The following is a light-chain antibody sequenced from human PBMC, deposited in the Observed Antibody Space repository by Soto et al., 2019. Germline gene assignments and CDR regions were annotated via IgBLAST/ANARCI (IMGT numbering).Light chain of an antibody. CDR2: DTS. CDR1: QSISNK. J-gene: IGKJ3*01. CDR3: QQYSRSPFT. V-gene: IGKV3-15*01. Sequence: EIVMTQSPATLSVSPGERATLSCRASQSISNKLAWYQHKPGQAPRLLIYDTSTRVAGIPARFTGSGSGTDFTLTISSLQSEDFAVYYCQQYSRSPFTFGPGTKVDI.